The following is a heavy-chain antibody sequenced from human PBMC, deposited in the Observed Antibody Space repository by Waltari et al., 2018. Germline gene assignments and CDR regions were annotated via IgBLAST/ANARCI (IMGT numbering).Heavy chain of an antibody. V-gene: IGHV3-23*01. CDR3: AKDHIVVVTAIIGAFDI. D-gene: IGHD2-21*02. J-gene: IGHJ3*02. Sequence: EVQLLESGGGLVQPGGSLRLSCAASGFTFSSYAMSWVRQAPGKGLEWVSASSGSGGSTYYADSGKGRFTISRDNSKNTRYLQMNSLRAEDTAVYYCAKDHIVVVTAIIGAFDIWGQGTMVTVSS. CDR2: SSGSGGST. CDR1: GFTFSSYA.